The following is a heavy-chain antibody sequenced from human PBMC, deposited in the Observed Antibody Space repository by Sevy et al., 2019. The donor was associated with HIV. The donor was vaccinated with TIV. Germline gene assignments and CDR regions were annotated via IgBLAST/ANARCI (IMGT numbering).Heavy chain of an antibody. CDR1: GYTFTGYS. Sequence: ASVKVSCKASGYTFTGYSMHCVRQAPGQGLEWMGWMNPNRGGTNYAQKFEGRVTMTRDTSISTAYMELSRLRFDDTAVYYCARVWNSDYYDSSGPNWFDSWGQGTLVTVSS. CDR2: MNPNRGGT. V-gene: IGHV1-2*02. D-gene: IGHD3-22*01. CDR3: ARVWNSDYYDSSGPNWFDS. J-gene: IGHJ5*01.